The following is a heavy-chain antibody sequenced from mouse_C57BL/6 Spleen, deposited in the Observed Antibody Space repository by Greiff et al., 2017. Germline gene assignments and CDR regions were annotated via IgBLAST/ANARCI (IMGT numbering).Heavy chain of an antibody. CDR1: GFTFSDYY. CDR2: ISNGGGST. CDR3: ARHGGLRQDYYAMDY. D-gene: IGHD2-4*01. V-gene: IGHV5-12*01. Sequence: EVQLVESGGGLVQPGGSLKLSCAASGFTFSDYYMYWVRQTPEKRLEWVAYISNGGGSTYYPDNVKGRFTFARDNAKNTLYLQMIRLKAEDTAMYYCARHGGLRQDYYAMDYWGQGTSVTVSS. J-gene: IGHJ4*01.